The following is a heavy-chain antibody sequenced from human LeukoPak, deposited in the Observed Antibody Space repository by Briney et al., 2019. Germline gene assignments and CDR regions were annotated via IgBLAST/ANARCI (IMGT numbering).Heavy chain of an antibody. CDR3: ARDLRYDFWSGPSPDEYYFDY. CDR2: ISSSSSYT. Sequence: GGSLRLSCAASGFTFSSYSMNWVRQAPGKGLEGVSSISSSSSYTYYADSVKGRFTISRDNAKNSLYLQMNSLRAEDTAVYYCARDLRYDFWSGPSPDEYYFDYWGQGTLVTGSS. V-gene: IGHV3-21*01. J-gene: IGHJ4*02. CDR1: GFTFSSYS. D-gene: IGHD3-3*01.